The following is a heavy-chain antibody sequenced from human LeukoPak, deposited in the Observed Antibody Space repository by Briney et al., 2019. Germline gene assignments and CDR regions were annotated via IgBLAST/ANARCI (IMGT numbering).Heavy chain of an antibody. CDR2: ISSSSSYI. D-gene: IGHD3-3*01. Sequence: GGSLKLSCVASGFTFSGYGMNWVRQVPGKGLEWVSSISSSSSYIYYADSVKGRFTISRDNSKNTLYLQMNSLRAEDTAEYYCAKTVVDFWNPRGEYYGMDVWGQGTTVTVSS. J-gene: IGHJ6*02. V-gene: IGHV3-21*01. CDR3: AKTVVDFWNPRGEYYGMDV. CDR1: GFTFSGYG.